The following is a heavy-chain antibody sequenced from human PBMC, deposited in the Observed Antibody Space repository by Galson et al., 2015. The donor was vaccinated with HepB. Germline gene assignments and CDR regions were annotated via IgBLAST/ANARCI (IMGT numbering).Heavy chain of an antibody. J-gene: IGHJ5*01. CDR2: ISSDGSKN. Sequence: SLRLSCAASGFTFRTYTFHWFRQAPGKGLEWVALISSDGSKNNYADSARGRFTISRDNSWNTVYLQMSSLRPEDTAVYYCARAEKCGGGEYWLVDSWGLGTLVTASS. V-gene: IGHV3-30*04. CDR1: GFTFRTYT. D-gene: IGHD2-21*01. CDR3: ARAEKCGGGEYWLVDS.